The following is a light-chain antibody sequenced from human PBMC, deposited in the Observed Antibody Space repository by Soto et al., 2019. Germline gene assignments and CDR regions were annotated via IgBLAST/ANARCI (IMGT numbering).Light chain of an antibody. V-gene: IGKV3-20*01. CDR2: GAS. CDR1: QSVSSSY. J-gene: IGKJ1*01. Sequence: EIVFTQSPGTLSLSPGERATLSCRASQSVSSSYLAWYQQKPGQAPRLLIYGASSRATGIPDRFSGSGSGTDFTLTISRLEPEDFAVYYCQQYNKWPPRTFGQGTKVDIK. CDR3: QQYNKWPPRT.